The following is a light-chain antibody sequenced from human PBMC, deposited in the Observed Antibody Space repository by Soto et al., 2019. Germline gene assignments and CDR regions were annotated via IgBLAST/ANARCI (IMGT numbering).Light chain of an antibody. Sequence: IRMTQSPSSLSASTGDRVTITCRASQGISSYLAWYQQKPGKAPKLLIYAASTLQSGVPSRFSGSGSGTDFTLTISRLEPEDFAVYYCQQYGSSGTFGQGTKVDIK. CDR1: QGISSY. V-gene: IGKV1-8*01. J-gene: IGKJ1*01. CDR3: QQYGSSGT. CDR2: AAS.